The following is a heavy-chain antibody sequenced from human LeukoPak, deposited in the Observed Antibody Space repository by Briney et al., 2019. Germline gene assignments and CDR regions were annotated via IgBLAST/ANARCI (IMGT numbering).Heavy chain of an antibody. CDR2: IYHSGST. CDR3: ARELRWPTLVGVTYYYYGMDV. V-gene: IGHV4-39*07. CDR1: GGSISSGDYY. Sequence: SETLSLTCTVSGGSISSGDYYWGWIRQPPGKGLEWIGSIYHSGSTYYNPSLKSRVTISVDTSKNQFSLKLSSVTAADTAVYYCARELRWPTLVGVTYYYYGMDVWGKGTTVTVSS. D-gene: IGHD4-23*01. J-gene: IGHJ6*04.